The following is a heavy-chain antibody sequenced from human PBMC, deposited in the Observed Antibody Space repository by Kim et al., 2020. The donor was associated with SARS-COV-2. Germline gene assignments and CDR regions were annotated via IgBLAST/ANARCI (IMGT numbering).Heavy chain of an antibody. CDR3: ARSYRGYDY. V-gene: IGHV6-1*01. CDR1: GDRVSSASVT. D-gene: IGHD5-12*01. J-gene: IGHJ4*02. Sequence: SQTLSLTCAISGDRVSSASVTWHWIRQSPSRGLEWLGRTYYRSKWFNDYAVSMKSRITINPDTSKNQFSLQLNSVTPEDTAVYYCARSYRGYDYWGQGTLVTVSS. CDR2: TYYRSKWFN.